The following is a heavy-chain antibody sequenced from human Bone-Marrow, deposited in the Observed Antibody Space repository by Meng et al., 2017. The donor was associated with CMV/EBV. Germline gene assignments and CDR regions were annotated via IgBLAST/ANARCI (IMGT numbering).Heavy chain of an antibody. CDR2: VYYSGST. CDR1: GGSISSSHYY. D-gene: IGHD2-2*01. V-gene: IGHV4-39*07. Sequence: GSLRLSCTVSGGSISSSHYYWVWLRQSPGKGLEWIGSVYYSGSTYYNPSLKSRVSMSVDTSNNHFSLKLNYVTAADTDVFYCARTYCSTVRCSHGDNWFDPWGQGTLVTVSS. CDR3: ARTYCSTVRCSHGDNWFDP. J-gene: IGHJ5*02.